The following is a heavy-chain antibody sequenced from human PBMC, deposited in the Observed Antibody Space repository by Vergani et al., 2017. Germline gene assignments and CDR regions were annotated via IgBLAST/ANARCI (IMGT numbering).Heavy chain of an antibody. CDR2: IRYEGSSK. V-gene: IGHV3-30*02. Sequence: QVQLVESGGGVVQPGGSLRLSCAASGFTFSSYGMHWVRQAPGKGLEWVAFIRYEGSSKYYADSVKCRFTISRDNSKNTLYLQMNSLRAEDTAVYYCAKDNAFLSYYYYSSGYYPGYYRVDFWHQGLTVTVSS. D-gene: IGHD3-22*01. CDR1: GFTFSSYG. J-gene: IGHJ6*02. CDR3: AKDNAFLSYYYYSSGYYPGYYRVDF.